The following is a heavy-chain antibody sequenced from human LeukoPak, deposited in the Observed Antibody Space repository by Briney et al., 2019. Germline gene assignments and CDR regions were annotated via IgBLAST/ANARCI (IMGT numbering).Heavy chain of an antibody. V-gene: IGHV4-30-2*01. CDR1: GGSMSSGGYS. CDR2: INQSGST. D-gene: IGHD6-13*01. CDR3: ARGPGIAAAGTRYYYFGMDV. Sequence: PSETLSLTCAVSGGSMSSGGYSWSWIQQPPGKGLEWIGYINQSGSTYYNPSLKSRVTISVDRSKNQFSLKLSSVTAADTAVYYCARGPGIAAAGTRYYYFGMDVWGQGTTLTVSS. J-gene: IGHJ6*02.